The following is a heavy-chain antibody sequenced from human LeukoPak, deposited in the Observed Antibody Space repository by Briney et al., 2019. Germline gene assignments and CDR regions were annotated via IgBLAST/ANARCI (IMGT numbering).Heavy chain of an antibody. V-gene: IGHV3-23*01. J-gene: IGHJ4*02. Sequence: SGGSLRLSCAASGITFSNYAMTWVRQAPGKGLEWVSGIGGSGGSTYYADSVKGRFTTSRDNSKNTLYLQMNSLRAEDTAVYYCAKTMGSIFSPFDDWGQGTLDTVSS. CDR2: IGGSGGST. CDR3: AKTMGSIFSPFDD. CDR1: GITFSNYA. D-gene: IGHD3-3*01.